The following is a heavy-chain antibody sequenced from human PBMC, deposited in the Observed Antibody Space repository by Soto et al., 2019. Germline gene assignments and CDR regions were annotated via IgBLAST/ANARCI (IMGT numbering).Heavy chain of an antibody. CDR2: ISGSGDST. J-gene: IGHJ4*02. CDR1: GFSFSSYA. Sequence: EVQLLESGGGLVQPGGSLRLSCAASGFSFSSYAMNWVLQAPGKGLEWVSVISGSGDSTYYADSVKGRFTISRDNSKNTLYLQMNSLRAEDTAVYYCAKRATGTYFDYWGQGTLVTVSS. CDR3: AKRATGTYFDY. V-gene: IGHV3-23*01. D-gene: IGHD1-1*01.